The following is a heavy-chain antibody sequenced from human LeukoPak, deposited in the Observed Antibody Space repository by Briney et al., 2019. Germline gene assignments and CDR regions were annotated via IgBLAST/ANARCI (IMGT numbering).Heavy chain of an antibody. D-gene: IGHD6-13*01. J-gene: IGHJ6*03. V-gene: IGHV3-48*04. CDR2: ISSSSFKI. CDR3: VRDPAYGSSWYYYMDV. CDR1: EFTFVRYA. Sequence: GGSLRLSCAASEFTFVRYAMNWVRQAQGKGLEWVSYISSSSFKIVYADSVKGRFTISRDNSKNSLYLQMDSLRVEDTAVYYCVRDPAYGSSWYYYMDVWGKRTTVTVSS.